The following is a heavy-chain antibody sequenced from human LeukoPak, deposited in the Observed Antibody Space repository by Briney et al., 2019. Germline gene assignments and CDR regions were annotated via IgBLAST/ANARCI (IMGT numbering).Heavy chain of an antibody. CDR2: ISTSSTYI. V-gene: IGHV3-21*01. CDR3: ARDASGSSIGLIDL. D-gene: IGHD1-26*01. Sequence: GGSLRLSCAASEFTLRSYSMHWVRQAPGKGLQWVSYISTSSTYIYYADSVKGRFSISRDNAQNSLYLHMDSLRAEDTAVYYCARDASGSSIGLIDLWGQGTLVTVSS. J-gene: IGHJ4*02. CDR1: EFTLRSYS.